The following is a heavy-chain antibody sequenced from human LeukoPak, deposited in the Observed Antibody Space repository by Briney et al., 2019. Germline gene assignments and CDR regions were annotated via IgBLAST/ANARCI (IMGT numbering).Heavy chain of an antibody. CDR3: ASQLEDAFDI. CDR1: GGYFSGYY. V-gene: IGHV4-34*01. CDR2: INHSGST. J-gene: IGHJ3*02. Sequence: KSSKTLSLTCAVYGGYFSGYYWSWIRQRPGKGLEWIGEINHSGSTNYNPSLKSRVTISVDTSKNQFSLKLSSVTAADTAVYYCASQLEDAFDIWGQGTMVTVSS. D-gene: IGHD1-1*01.